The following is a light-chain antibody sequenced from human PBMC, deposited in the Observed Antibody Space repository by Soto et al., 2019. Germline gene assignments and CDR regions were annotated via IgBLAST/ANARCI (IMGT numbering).Light chain of an antibody. Sequence: QSALTQPASVSGSPGQSITISCTGTSSDVGSYNLVSWYQQHPGKAPKLMIYEGSKRPSGVSNRFSGSKSGNTASLAIAGLQAEDEGDYYCQSYDSSLSGYVFGTGTKLTVL. J-gene: IGLJ1*01. V-gene: IGLV2-14*02. CDR1: SSDVGSYNL. CDR3: QSYDSSLSGYV. CDR2: EGS.